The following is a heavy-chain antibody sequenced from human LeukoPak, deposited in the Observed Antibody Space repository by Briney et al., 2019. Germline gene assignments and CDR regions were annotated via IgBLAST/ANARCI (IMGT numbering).Heavy chain of an antibody. D-gene: IGHD1-26*01. CDR2: IYYSGST. Sequence: PSQILSLTCTVSGGSISSGDYYWSWIRQPPGKGLEWIGYIYYSGSTYYNPSLKSRLTISLDTSKNQFSLKLSSVTAADTAVYYCARVGATRDDAFDIWGQGTMVTVSS. CDR3: ARVGATRDDAFDI. J-gene: IGHJ3*02. CDR1: GGSISSGDYY. V-gene: IGHV4-30-4*01.